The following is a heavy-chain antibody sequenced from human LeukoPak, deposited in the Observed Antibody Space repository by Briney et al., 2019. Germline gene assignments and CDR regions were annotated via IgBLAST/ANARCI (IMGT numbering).Heavy chain of an antibody. CDR3: ARASYSYDINGWVPFDY. CDR1: GNSISRGDNY. V-gene: IGHV4-61*02. J-gene: IGHJ4*02. D-gene: IGHD3-22*01. CDR2: IYTSGST. Sequence: SETLSLTCTVSGNSISRGDNYWSWIRQPAGKGLEWIVRIYTSGSTNYNPSLKSRVTISGDTSKNQFSLRLSSVTAADTAVYYCARASYSYDINGWVPFDYWGQGTLVTVSS.